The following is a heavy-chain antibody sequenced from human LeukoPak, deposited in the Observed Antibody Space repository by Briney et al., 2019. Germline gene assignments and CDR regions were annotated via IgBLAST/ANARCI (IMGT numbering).Heavy chain of an antibody. J-gene: IGHJ3*01. CDR3: ARDKGLPQAFDL. CDR1: GVSISSFY. CDR2: ISYSGTT. V-gene: IGHV4-59*01. D-gene: IGHD5/OR15-5a*01. Sequence: SETLSLTCTVSGVSISSFYWIWLPQAQGKGLEYIGYISYSGTTSYNPALKRRVTITVDTSKNQFALKLTSVTAADTAVYYCARDKGLPQAFDLWGQGTMVTVSS.